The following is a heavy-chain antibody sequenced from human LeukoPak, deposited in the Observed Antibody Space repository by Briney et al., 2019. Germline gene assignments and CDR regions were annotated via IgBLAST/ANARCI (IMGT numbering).Heavy chain of an antibody. Sequence: SGGSLRLSCAASGFTYSSYSMNWVRQAPGKGLEWVSYISSSSSTIYYADSVKGRFTISRDNAKNSLYLQMNSLRAEDTAVYYCARMGRPDYWGQGTLVTVSS. CDR1: GFTYSSYS. CDR2: ISSSSSTI. D-gene: IGHD3-16*01. J-gene: IGHJ4*02. CDR3: ARMGRPDY. V-gene: IGHV3-48*04.